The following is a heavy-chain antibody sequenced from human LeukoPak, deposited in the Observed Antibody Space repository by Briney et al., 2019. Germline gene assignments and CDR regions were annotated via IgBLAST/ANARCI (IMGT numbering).Heavy chain of an antibody. D-gene: IGHD6-6*01. V-gene: IGHV4-34*01. CDR1: GGSFSGYY. Sequence: SETLSLTCAVYGGSFSGYYWSWIRQPPGKGLEWIGEINHSGSTNYNPSLKSRVTISVDTSKNQFSLKLSSVTAADTAVYCCARGVAAPRYWGQGTLVTVSS. J-gene: IGHJ4*02. CDR2: INHSGST. CDR3: ARGVAAPRY.